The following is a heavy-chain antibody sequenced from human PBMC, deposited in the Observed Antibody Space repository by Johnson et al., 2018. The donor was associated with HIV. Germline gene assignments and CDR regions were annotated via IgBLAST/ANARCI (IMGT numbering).Heavy chain of an antibody. J-gene: IGHJ3*02. Sequence: VQLVESGGGLVQPGGSLRLSCAASGFTFSDHYMDWVRQAPGKWLEWVGRTRNKANSYTTEYAASVKGRFTISRDDSKNSLYLQMNSLKTEDTAVYYCARVGRVYDSSGYAIDAFDIWGQGTMVTVSS. CDR3: ARVGRVYDSSGYAIDAFDI. CDR2: TRNKANSYTT. V-gene: IGHV3-72*01. CDR1: GFTFSDHY. D-gene: IGHD3-22*01.